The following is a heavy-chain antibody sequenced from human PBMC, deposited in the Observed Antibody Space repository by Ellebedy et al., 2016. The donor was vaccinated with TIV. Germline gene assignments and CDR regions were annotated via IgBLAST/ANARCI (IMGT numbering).Heavy chain of an antibody. J-gene: IGHJ4*02. CDR2: IYYSGST. V-gene: IGHV4-31*03. D-gene: IGHD3-10*01. Sequence: SETLSLXXTVSGGSVSSSSYYWSWIRQHPGKGLEWIGYIYYSGSTDYNPSLKSRVTISVDTSKNQFSLKLSSVTAADTAVYYCARDAIPLWRSLDYWGQGTLVTVSS. CDR3: ARDAIPLWRSLDY. CDR1: GGSVSSSSYY.